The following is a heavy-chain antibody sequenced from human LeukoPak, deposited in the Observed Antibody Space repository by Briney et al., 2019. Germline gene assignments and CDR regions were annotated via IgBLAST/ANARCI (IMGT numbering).Heavy chain of an antibody. J-gene: IGHJ1*01. CDR3: ARDLGSGRYYEVEYFQH. V-gene: IGHV3-21*01. Sequence: PGGSLRLSCAASGFTFSRYSMNWVRQTPGKGLEWVSSISSSSSYIYYADSVKGRFTISRDNAKNSLYLQMNSLRAEDTAVYYCARDLGSGRYYEVEYFQHWGQGTLVTVSS. CDR1: GFTFSRYS. D-gene: IGHD1-26*01. CDR2: ISSSSSYI.